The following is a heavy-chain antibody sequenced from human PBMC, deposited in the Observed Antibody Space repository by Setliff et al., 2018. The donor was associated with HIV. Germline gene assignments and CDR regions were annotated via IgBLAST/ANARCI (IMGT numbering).Heavy chain of an antibody. V-gene: IGHV1-2*04. CDR1: GYTFTGYY. CDR2: INPKSGGT. J-gene: IGHJ3*02. D-gene: IGHD2-21*01. Sequence: ASVKVSCKASGYTFTGYYMHWVRQAPGQGPEWMGWINPKSGGTKYAQKFQGWVAMTRDTSISTAYMEVSRLGSDDTAVYYCARVLHCGGDCYTDAFDIWGQGTMVTVSS. CDR3: ARVLHCGGDCYTDAFDI.